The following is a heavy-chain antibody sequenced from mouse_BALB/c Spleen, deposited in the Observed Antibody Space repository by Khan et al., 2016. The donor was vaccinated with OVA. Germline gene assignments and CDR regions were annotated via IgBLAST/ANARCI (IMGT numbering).Heavy chain of an antibody. CDR1: GFNIKDTY. V-gene: IGHV14-3*02. CDR2: IDPAYGTT. Sequence: VQLQQSGAELVKPGASVKLSCTLSGFNIKDTYMHWVKQRPEQGLEWIGRIDPAYGTTKSDPKFQGKATITADTSSNTAYLQLSRLTSEDTAVYYCATYYYGSSRYFDYWGQGTTLTVSS. D-gene: IGHD1-1*01. CDR3: ATYYYGSSRYFDY. J-gene: IGHJ2*01.